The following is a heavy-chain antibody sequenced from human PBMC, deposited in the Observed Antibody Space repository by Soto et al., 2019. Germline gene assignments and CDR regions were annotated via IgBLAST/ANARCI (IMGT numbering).Heavy chain of an antibody. CDR3: ARDQGSTSSVTPPAWFDP. J-gene: IGHJ5*02. CDR1: GGSISSYY. CDR2: IYYSGST. Sequence: SETLSLTCTVSGGSISSYYWIWIRQPPGKGLEWIGYIYYSGSTNYNPSLKSRVTISVDTSKNQFSLKLSSVTAADTAVYYCARDQGSTSSVTPPAWFDPWGQGTLVNVSS. V-gene: IGHV4-59*01. D-gene: IGHD2-2*01.